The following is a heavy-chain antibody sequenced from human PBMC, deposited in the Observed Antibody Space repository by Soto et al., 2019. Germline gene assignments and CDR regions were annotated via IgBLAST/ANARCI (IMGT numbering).Heavy chain of an antibody. CDR2: ISYDGRNK. CDR1: GLTFSSYG. Sequence: QVQLVESGGGVVQPGRSLRLSCAASGLTFSSYGMHWVRQAPGKGLEWVAGISYDGRNKYYVDSVKGRFTISRDNSKNTLDLQMNSLRVEDTAVFYCAQDNYYHDTSGYYTFDYWGQGALVTVSS. J-gene: IGHJ4*02. CDR3: AQDNYYHDTSGYYTFDY. V-gene: IGHV3-30*18. D-gene: IGHD3-22*01.